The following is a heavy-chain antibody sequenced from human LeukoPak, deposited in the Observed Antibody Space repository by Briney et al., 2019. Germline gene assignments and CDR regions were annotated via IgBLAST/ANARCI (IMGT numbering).Heavy chain of an antibody. CDR3: ARVGPNYYDSSGYYPAGMDV. Sequence: GGSLRLSCAASGFTFSNYWMSWVRQAPGKGLEWVANIKQDRSEKYYVDSVKGRFTISRDNAKNSLYLQMNSLRAEDTAVYYCARVGPNYYDSSGYYPAGMDVWGKGTTVTVSS. CDR2: IKQDRSEK. J-gene: IGHJ6*04. D-gene: IGHD3-22*01. V-gene: IGHV3-7*01. CDR1: GFTFSNYW.